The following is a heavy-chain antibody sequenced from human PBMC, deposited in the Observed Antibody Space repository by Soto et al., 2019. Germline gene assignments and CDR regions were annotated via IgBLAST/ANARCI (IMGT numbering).Heavy chain of an antibody. J-gene: IGHJ4*02. D-gene: IGHD3-10*01. CDR2: SKNKADSYTT. CDR1: GFTFSDHY. CDR3: TVWGSEHDLGAA. Sequence: EVQLVESGGGLVQPGGSLRLSCAASGFTFSDHYMDWVRQAPGKGLEWVGRSKNKADSYTTEYAASVKGRFTISRDGSKNSLFLQMNSLKTEDTAVYYCTVWGSEHDLGAAWGQGILVTVSS. V-gene: IGHV3-72*01.